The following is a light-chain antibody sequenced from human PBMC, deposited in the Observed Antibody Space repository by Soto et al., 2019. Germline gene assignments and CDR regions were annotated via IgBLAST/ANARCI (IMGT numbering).Light chain of an antibody. Sequence: QSVLTQPPSASGSPGQSVTISCAGSYSDIGDYNYVSWYQQHPGKVRKLIVSEVSKRPSGVPDRFSGSKSGYTASLTVSDLQPADATVYYCSSYSGTKSNVIVGGGTKLTVL. J-gene: IGLJ2*01. CDR2: EVS. V-gene: IGLV2-8*01. CDR1: YSDIGDYNY. CDR3: SSYSGTKSNVI.